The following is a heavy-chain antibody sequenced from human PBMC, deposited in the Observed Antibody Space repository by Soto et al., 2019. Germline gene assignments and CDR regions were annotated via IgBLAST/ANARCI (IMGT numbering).Heavy chain of an antibody. J-gene: IGHJ4*02. Sequence: PGGSLRLSCKASGFTFSGYSMDWVRQAPGKGLEWIAYISGGGVPVYYADSVKGRFTISRDNAKNSLYLQLNHLRDEDTAIYYCARGRANYSFDFWGQGALVTVSS. CDR1: GFTFSGYS. CDR3: ARGRANYSFDF. CDR2: ISGGGVPV. V-gene: IGHV3-48*02. D-gene: IGHD1-1*01.